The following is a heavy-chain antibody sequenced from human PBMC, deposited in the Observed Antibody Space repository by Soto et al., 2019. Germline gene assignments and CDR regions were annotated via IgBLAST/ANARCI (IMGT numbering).Heavy chain of an antibody. CDR2: ISSSSSYI. D-gene: IGHD1-26*01. V-gene: IGHV3-21*01. J-gene: IGHJ3*02. CDR3: ARVTKKLTDAFDI. Sequence: GGSLRLSCAASGFTFSSYSMNWVRQAPGKGLEWVSSISSSSSYIYYADSVKGRFTISRDNAKNSLYLQMNGLRAEDTAVYYCARVTKKLTDAFDIWGQGTTVTVSS. CDR1: GFTFSSYS.